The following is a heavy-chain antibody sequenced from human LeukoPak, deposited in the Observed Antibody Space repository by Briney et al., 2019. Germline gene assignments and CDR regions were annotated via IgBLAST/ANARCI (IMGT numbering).Heavy chain of an antibody. CDR1: GFTFSSYG. V-gene: IGHV3-30*03. J-gene: IGHJ4*02. D-gene: IGHD3-10*01. Sequence: GGSLRLSCAASGFTFSSYGMHWVRQAPGKGLEWVAVISYDGSNKYYADSVKGRFTISRDNSKNTLYLQMNSLRPEDTAVYYCARDGYFYASGTYFYGSGPAAPDYWGQGTLVTVSS. CDR2: ISYDGSNK. CDR3: ARDGYFYASGTYFYGSGPAAPDY.